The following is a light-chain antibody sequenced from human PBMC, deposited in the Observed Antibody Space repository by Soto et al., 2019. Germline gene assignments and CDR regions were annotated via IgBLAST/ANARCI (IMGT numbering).Light chain of an antibody. CDR2: EAS. Sequence: DLQMTQSPSSVSASVGDRVTITCRASQSSSSCLAWYQQKPGTVPKLLIYEASSLQGGVPSRFSGSGAGTEFTLTISSLQPEDFGTYFCQQGDSFPITFGQGTRLEIK. CDR3: QQGDSFPIT. J-gene: IGKJ5*01. CDR1: QSSSSC. V-gene: IGKV1-12*01.